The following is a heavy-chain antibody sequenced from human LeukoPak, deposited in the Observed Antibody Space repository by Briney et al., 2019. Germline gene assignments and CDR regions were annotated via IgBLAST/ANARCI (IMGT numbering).Heavy chain of an antibody. CDR3: ARDHSPTYSYGYSYYYGMDV. J-gene: IGHJ6*02. CDR2: ISYDGSNK. V-gene: IGHV3-30-3*01. CDR1: GFTVSSNY. D-gene: IGHD5-18*01. Sequence: GGSLRLSCAASGFTVSSNYMSWVRQAPGKGLEWVAVISYDGSNKYYADSVKGRFTISRDNSKNTLYLQMNSLRAEDTAVYYCARDHSPTYSYGYSYYYGMDVWGQGTTVTVSS.